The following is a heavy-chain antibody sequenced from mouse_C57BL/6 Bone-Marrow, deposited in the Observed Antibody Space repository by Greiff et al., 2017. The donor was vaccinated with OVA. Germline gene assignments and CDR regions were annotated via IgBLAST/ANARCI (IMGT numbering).Heavy chain of an antibody. V-gene: IGHV7-1*01. D-gene: IGHD1-1*01. J-gene: IGHJ4*01. Sequence: EVMLVESGGGLVQSGRSLRLSCATSGFTFSDFYMEWVRQAPGKGLEWIAASRNKANDYTTEYSASVKGRFIVSRDTSQSILYLQMNALRAEDTAIYYCARDYYYGSSGMDYWGQGTSVTVSS. CDR1: GFTFSDFY. CDR2: SRNKANDYTT. CDR3: ARDYYYGSSGMDY.